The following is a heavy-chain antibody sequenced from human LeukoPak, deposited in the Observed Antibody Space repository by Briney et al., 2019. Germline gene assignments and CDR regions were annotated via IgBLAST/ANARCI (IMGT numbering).Heavy chain of an antibody. D-gene: IGHD4-17*01. CDR3: AKEKGAYGPFDY. V-gene: IGHV3-30*18. CDR1: GFTFSNYG. Sequence: GGSLRLSCAASGFTFSNYGMHWVRQAPGKGPEWVAVISYDGNYKYNADSVKGRFTISRDNSKNTLYLQMNSLRAEDTAVYYCAKEKGAYGPFDYWGQGTLVTVPS. J-gene: IGHJ4*02. CDR2: ISYDGNYK.